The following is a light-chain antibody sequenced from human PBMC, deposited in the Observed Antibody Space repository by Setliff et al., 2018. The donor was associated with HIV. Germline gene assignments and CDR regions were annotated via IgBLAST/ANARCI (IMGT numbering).Light chain of an antibody. J-gene: IGLJ1*01. Sequence: QSALTQPASVSGSPGQSITISCTGTSGDVGGYNYVSWYQQHPGKAPKFMIYDVSKRPSGGSNRFSGSKFGNTSSLTISGLQAEDEADYYCSSYTSSSTYGFGTGTKVTVL. CDR3: SSYTSSSTYG. CDR1: SGDVGGYNY. V-gene: IGLV2-14*01. CDR2: DVS.